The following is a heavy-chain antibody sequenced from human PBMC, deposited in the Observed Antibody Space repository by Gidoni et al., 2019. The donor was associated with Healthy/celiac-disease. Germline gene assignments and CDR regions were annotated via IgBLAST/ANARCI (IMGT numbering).Heavy chain of an antibody. D-gene: IGHD3-10*01. J-gene: IGHJ5*02. CDR3: ARDTAYYYGSGSRTSGWFDP. CDR1: GGSFRGYY. V-gene: IGHV4-34*01. Sequence: QVQLQQWGAGLLKPSETLSLTCAVYGGSFRGYYWSWIRQPPGKGLEWIGEINHSGSTNYNPSLKSRVTISVDTSKNQFSLKLSSVTAADTAVYYCARDTAYYYGSGSRTSGWFDPWGQGTLVTVSS. CDR2: INHSGST.